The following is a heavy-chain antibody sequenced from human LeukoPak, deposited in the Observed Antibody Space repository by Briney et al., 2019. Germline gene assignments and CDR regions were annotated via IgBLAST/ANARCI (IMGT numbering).Heavy chain of an antibody. J-gene: IGHJ4*02. V-gene: IGHV3-23*01. CDR2: ISDSGGSR. D-gene: IGHD6-13*01. Sequence: GGSLRLSCGASGFTFSSYAMVWVRQAPGKGLEWVSGISDSGGSRHYADSVKGRFTISRDNSKNTLYLQVNSLRAKDTAVYFCAKGPKKQMVGSRGYYFDFWGQGTLVTVSS. CDR3: AKGPKKQMVGSRGYYFDF. CDR1: GFTFSSYA.